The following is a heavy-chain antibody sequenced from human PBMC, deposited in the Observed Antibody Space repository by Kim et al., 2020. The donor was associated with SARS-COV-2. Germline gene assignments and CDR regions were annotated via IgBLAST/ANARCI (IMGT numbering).Heavy chain of an antibody. CDR1: GYTFTSYG. J-gene: IGHJ6*02. V-gene: IGHV1-18*01. Sequence: ASVKVSCKASGYTFTSYGISWVRQAPGQGLEWMGWISAYNGNTNYAQKLQGRVTMTTDTSTSTAYMELRSLRSDDTAVYYCARALRITIFGVVIDRGGYYDGMDVWGQGTTVTVSS. CDR3: ARALRITIFGVVIDRGGYYDGMDV. CDR2: ISAYNGNT. D-gene: IGHD3-3*01.